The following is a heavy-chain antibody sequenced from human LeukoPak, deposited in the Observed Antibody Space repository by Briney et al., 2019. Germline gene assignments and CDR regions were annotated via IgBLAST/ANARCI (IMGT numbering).Heavy chain of an antibody. CDR3: AREASGNYYVFDS. CDR1: GFSFSNYF. V-gene: IGHV3-11*04. CDR2: ITNSGRST. Sequence: GGSLRLSCEASGFSFSNYFMSWIRQAPGKGLEWVSHITNSGRSTNYADAVKGRFTISRDNVKKSVYLEMTDLRAEDTAVHYCAREASGNYYVFDSWGQGTLVTVSS. J-gene: IGHJ4*02. D-gene: IGHD1-26*01.